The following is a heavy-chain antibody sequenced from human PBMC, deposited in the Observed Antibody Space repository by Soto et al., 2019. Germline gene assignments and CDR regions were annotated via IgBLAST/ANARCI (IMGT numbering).Heavy chain of an antibody. Sequence: QVQLVQSGAEVKKPGSSVKVSCKASGGTFSTHAIIWVRQAPGQGLAWMGGIIPVSSTTYYAQKFQGRVTLTADDFSTTAYMELSSLSSVDTAVYYCARGYCSGGNCYSGMDVWGQGTTVTVSS. J-gene: IGHJ6*02. CDR3: ARGYCSGGNCYSGMDV. CDR1: GGTFSTHA. CDR2: IIPVSSTT. D-gene: IGHD2-15*01. V-gene: IGHV1-69*01.